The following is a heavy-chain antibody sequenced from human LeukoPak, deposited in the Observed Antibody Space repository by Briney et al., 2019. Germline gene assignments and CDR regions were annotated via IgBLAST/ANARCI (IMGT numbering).Heavy chain of an antibody. J-gene: IGHJ2*01. D-gene: IGHD4-17*01. V-gene: IGHV4-59*01. CDR3: ARADYGEYGYFDL. CDR1: GGSISSYY. CDR2: IYYSGST. Sequence: SETLSLTCTVSGGSISSYYWNWIRQPPGKGLEWIGYIYYSGSTNYNPSLKSRVTISVDTSKTQFSLTLSSVTAADTALYYCARADYGEYGYFDLWGRGTLVTVSS.